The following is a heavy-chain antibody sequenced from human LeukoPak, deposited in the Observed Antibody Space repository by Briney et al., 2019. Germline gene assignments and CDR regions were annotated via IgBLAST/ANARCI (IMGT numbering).Heavy chain of an antibody. CDR3: ARGPPKYSSGWYLVRYGLI. J-gene: IGHJ4*02. CDR1: GGSISSYY. D-gene: IGHD6-19*01. Sequence: PSETLSLTCTVSGGSISSYYWSWIRQPPGKGLEWIGEINHSGSTNYNPSLKSRVTISVDTSKNQFSLKLSSVTAADTAVYYCARGPPKYSSGWYLVRYGLIWGQGTLVTVSS. CDR2: INHSGST. V-gene: IGHV4-34*01.